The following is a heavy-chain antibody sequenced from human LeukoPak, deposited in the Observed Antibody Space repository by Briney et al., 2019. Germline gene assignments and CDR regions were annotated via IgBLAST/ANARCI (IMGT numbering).Heavy chain of an antibody. CDR3: AGQRRLPRDFDY. Sequence: SDTLSLTCIVSDGSISSTNYYWGWIRQPPGKGLEWIGSMYYSGSTYYNPSLKSRVTISVDTSKNKFSLNLRSVTAADTAVYYCAGQRRLPRDFDYWGQGSLVTVSS. D-gene: IGHD3-16*01. CDR2: MYYSGST. J-gene: IGHJ4*02. CDR1: DGSISSTNYY. V-gene: IGHV4-39*01.